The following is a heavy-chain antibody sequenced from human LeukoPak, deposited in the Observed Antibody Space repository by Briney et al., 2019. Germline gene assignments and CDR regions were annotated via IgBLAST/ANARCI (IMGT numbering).Heavy chain of an antibody. CDR3: AGDISSSSCAAPDY. V-gene: IGHV4-59*01. J-gene: IGHJ4*02. CDR2: IYYTGAT. Sequence: SETLTLTCTASGATMRRDDWSWIRQPPGKGLEWIGYIYYTGATNYNPSLKSRLTISVDTSKNPFSLMLTSVTAADTAVYYCAGDISSSSCAAPDYWGQGTQVTVSS. CDR1: GATMRRDD. D-gene: IGHD2-2*01.